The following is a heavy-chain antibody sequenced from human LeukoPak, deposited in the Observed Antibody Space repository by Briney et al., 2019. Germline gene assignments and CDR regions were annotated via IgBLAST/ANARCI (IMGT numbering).Heavy chain of an antibody. CDR2: MSYSGNT. Sequence: SETLSLTCTVSGGSISSGNYYWTWLRQHPGKGLEWIAYMSYSGNTYYNPSLKSRVTISIDTSKNQFSLKLSSLTAADTAIYYCARDNSGLDYWGQGTLVTASS. J-gene: IGHJ4*02. CDR3: ARDNSGLDY. V-gene: IGHV4-31*03. CDR1: GGSISSGNYY. D-gene: IGHD3-10*01.